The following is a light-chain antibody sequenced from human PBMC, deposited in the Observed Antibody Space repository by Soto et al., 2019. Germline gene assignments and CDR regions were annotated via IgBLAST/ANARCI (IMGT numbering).Light chain of an antibody. Sequence: EIVLIQSPATLSLSPGEEATLSCRASQSVSNSLAWYQQNPGQAPRLLIYDASKRATGIPARFSGSGSGTNLTTTLSIIEPDDCAVYYCQKRSKWPLTFGGGTKVEI. CDR2: DAS. CDR1: QSVSNS. V-gene: IGKV3-11*01. CDR3: QKRSKWPLT. J-gene: IGKJ4*01.